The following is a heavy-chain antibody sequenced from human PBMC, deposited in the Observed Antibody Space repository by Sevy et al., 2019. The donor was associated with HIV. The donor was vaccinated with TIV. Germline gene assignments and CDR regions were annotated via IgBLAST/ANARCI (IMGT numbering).Heavy chain of an antibody. Sequence: GGSLRLSCTASGFTFSRYWMHWVRQAPGKGLVWVSRINSDGSSTSYADSVKGRFTISRDNAKNTLYLQMNSQRAEDTAVYYCARYYYDSSGIDYWGQGTLVTVSS. CDR1: GFTFSRYW. V-gene: IGHV3-74*01. CDR3: ARYYYDSSGIDY. CDR2: INSDGSST. D-gene: IGHD3-22*01. J-gene: IGHJ4*02.